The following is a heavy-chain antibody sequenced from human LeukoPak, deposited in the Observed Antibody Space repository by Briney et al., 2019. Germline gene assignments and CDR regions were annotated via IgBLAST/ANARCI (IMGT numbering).Heavy chain of an antibody. CDR3: ARDSYSSGWYSRGFDY. CDR1: GGPISSGSYY. CDR2: IYTSGST. Sequence: SQTLSLTCTVSGGPISSGSYYWSWIRQPAGKGLEWIGRIYTSGSTNYNPSLKSRVTISVDTSKNQFSLKLSSVTAADTAVYYCARDSYSSGWYSRGFDYWGQGTLVTVSS. V-gene: IGHV4-61*02. D-gene: IGHD6-19*01. J-gene: IGHJ4*02.